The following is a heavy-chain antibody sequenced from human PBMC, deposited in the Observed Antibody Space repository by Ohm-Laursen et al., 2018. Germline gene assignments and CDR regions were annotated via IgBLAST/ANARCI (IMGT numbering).Heavy chain of an antibody. CDR1: GYSISSGYF. D-gene: IGHD3-22*01. CDR3: ARELAYYDSSGLDAFDI. V-gene: IGHV4-38-2*02. Sequence: SETLSLTCAVSGYSISSGYFWGWIRQPPGKGLEWIGTIYHSGSTYYNPSLKSRVTISVDTSKNQSSLKLSSVTAADTAVYYCARELAYYDSSGLDAFDIWGQGTMVTVSS. CDR2: IYHSGST. J-gene: IGHJ3*02.